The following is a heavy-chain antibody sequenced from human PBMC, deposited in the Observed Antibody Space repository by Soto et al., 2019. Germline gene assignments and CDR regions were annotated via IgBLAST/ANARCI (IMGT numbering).Heavy chain of an antibody. J-gene: IGHJ5*02. CDR3: ARAYTYYDILTGYWPNFDP. Sequence: GGSLRLSCAASGFTFSSYSMNWVRQAPGKGLEWVSSISSSSSYIYYADSVKGRFTISRDNAKNSLYLQMNSLRAEDTAVYYCARAYTYYDILTGYWPNFDPGGQGTLVTVSS. CDR1: GFTFSSYS. D-gene: IGHD3-9*01. CDR2: ISSSSSYI. V-gene: IGHV3-21*01.